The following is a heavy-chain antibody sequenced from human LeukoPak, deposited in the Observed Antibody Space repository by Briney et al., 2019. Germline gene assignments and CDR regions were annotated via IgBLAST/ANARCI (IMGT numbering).Heavy chain of an antibody. Sequence: GGSLRLSCAASGFTVSTNYMSWVRQAPGKGLEWVSAISGSGGSTYYADSVKGRFTISRDNSKNTLYLQMNGLRAEDTAVYYCARGGFSYGFDYWGQGTLVTVSS. CDR3: ARGGFSYGFDY. J-gene: IGHJ4*02. CDR1: GFTVSTNY. V-gene: IGHV3-66*01. D-gene: IGHD5-18*01. CDR2: ISGSGGST.